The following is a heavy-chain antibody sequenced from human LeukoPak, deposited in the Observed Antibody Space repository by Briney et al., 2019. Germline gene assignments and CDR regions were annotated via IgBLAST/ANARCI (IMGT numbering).Heavy chain of an antibody. Sequence: ASVKVSCKASGYSFTTYYMHWVRQAPGQGLEWMGIINPTGGSTNYAQKFEGRVTMTRDTSTSTVYMELSSLRSEDTAVYYCARERYCSGGDCFVTYYYGMDVWGQGTTVTVSS. V-gene: IGHV1-46*01. J-gene: IGHJ6*02. CDR2: INPTGGST. D-gene: IGHD2-15*01. CDR3: ARERYCSGGDCFVTYYYGMDV. CDR1: GYSFTTYY.